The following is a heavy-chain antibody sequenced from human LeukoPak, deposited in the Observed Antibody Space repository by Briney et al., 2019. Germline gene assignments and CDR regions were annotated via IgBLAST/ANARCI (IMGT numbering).Heavy chain of an antibody. D-gene: IGHD2-15*01. J-gene: IGHJ6*03. CDR3: ARDGGSCEVIDYYYYMDV. CDR1: GYTFTSYY. V-gene: IGHV1-2*02. Sequence: ASVNVSCKASGYTFTSYYMHWVRQAPGQGLEWMGWINPNSGGTNYAQKFQGRVTMTRDTSISKAYMELSRLRSDDTAVYYCARDGGSCEVIDYYYYMDVWGKGTTVTVSS. CDR2: INPNSGGT.